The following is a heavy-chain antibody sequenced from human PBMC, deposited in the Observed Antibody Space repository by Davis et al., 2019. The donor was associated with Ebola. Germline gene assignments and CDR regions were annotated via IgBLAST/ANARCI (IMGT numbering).Heavy chain of an antibody. Sequence: PGGSLRLSCAASGFTFSSYAMSWVRQTPGKGLQWVSGISGNAGNTYYADSVKGRFTISRDNPKNTLYLQMNSLRAEDTAVYYCAKDAQLDDFWSGYHYGMDVWGQGTTVTVSS. J-gene: IGHJ6*02. CDR2: ISGNAGNT. D-gene: IGHD3-3*01. CDR3: AKDAQLDDFWSGYHYGMDV. V-gene: IGHV3-23*01. CDR1: GFTFSSYA.